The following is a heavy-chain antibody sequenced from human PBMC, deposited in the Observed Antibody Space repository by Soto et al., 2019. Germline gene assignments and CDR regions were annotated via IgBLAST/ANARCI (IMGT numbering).Heavy chain of an antibody. V-gene: IGHV5-10-1*01. J-gene: IGHJ6*01. D-gene: IGHD2-2*01. CDR1: GYTLNAFR. Sequence: SLRISCQARGYTLNAFRITWVRQMHGKGLEGMATIEPRDSYSNYSLSFQGHVTISADKSIGAAYLHWSTLEASDTAIYYCARLSTGFCTRTTCQHYFGMYVWRQVATFPISS. CDR3: ARLSTGFCTRTTCQHYFGMYV. CDR2: IEPRDSYS.